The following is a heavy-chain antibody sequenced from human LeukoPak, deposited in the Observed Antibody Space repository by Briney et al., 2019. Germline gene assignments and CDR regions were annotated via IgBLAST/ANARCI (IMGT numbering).Heavy chain of an antibody. J-gene: IGHJ4*02. CDR2: IYDDNT. D-gene: IGHD3-3*01. Sequence: GVSLRLSCAASGFTVSAYAMAWVRQAPGKGLEWVSTIYDDNTYYADSVKGRFAISRDNSKNTLYLQMNSLRAEDTAVYYCARDGVPYDFWSGYRILYYFDYWGQGTLVTVSS. CDR1: GFTVSAYA. V-gene: IGHV3-66*02. CDR3: ARDGVPYDFWSGYRILYYFDY.